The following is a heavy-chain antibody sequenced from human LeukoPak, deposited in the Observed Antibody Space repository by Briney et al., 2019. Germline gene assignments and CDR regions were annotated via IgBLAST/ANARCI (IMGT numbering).Heavy chain of an antibody. CDR3: AKDQWGYDAFDI. D-gene: IGHD1-26*01. CDR2: IYSGGST. J-gene: IGHJ3*02. Sequence: PGGSLRLSCAASGFTVSSNYMSWVRQAPGKGLEWVLVIYSGGSTYYADSVKGRFTISRDNSKNTLYLQMNSLRAEDTAVYYCAKDQWGYDAFDIWGQGTMVTVSS. V-gene: IGHV3-53*01. CDR1: GFTVSSNY.